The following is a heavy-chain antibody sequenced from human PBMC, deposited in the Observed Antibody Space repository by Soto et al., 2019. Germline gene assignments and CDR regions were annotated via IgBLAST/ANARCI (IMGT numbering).Heavy chain of an antibody. V-gene: IGHV4-30-2*01. CDR1: GGTIHSGGSS. Sequence: SETLSLTCAVSGGTIHSGGSSWSWIRQPPGKGLEWIGYIYHSGSTSYNPSLKSRATISLDTSENLFSLRLTSVTAADTAVYYCARGALLDPWGQGTLVTVSS. CDR2: IYHSGST. J-gene: IGHJ5*02. CDR3: ARGALLDP.